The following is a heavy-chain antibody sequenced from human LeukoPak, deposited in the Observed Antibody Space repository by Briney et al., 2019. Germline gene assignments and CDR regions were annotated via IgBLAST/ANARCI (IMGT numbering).Heavy chain of an antibody. D-gene: IGHD3-22*01. CDR3: TTLIVVVNSLDY. CDR1: GFTFSSYG. Sequence: PGGSLRLSCAASGFTFSSYGMNWVRQAPGKGLEWVGRIKSKTDGGTTDYAAPVKGRFTISRDDSKNTLYLQMNSLKTEDTAVYYCTTLIVVVNSLDYWGQGTLVTVSS. V-gene: IGHV3-15*01. J-gene: IGHJ4*02. CDR2: IKSKTDGGTT.